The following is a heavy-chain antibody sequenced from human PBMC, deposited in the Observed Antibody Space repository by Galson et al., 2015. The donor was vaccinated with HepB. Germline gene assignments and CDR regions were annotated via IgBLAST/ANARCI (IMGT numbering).Heavy chain of an antibody. V-gene: IGHV3-23*01. J-gene: IGHJ4*02. CDR1: GLTFSNYA. D-gene: IGHD1-20*01. CDR3: AKDFCRADNCNPFDY. Sequence: SLRLSCADSGLTFSNYAMSWVGQAPGKGLEWVSGIYPSGDTTYYAASVKGRFTISRDDSKNTLYLQMNSLRAEDTAVYFCAKDFCRADNCNPFDYWGQGTLVTVSS. CDR2: IYPSGDTT.